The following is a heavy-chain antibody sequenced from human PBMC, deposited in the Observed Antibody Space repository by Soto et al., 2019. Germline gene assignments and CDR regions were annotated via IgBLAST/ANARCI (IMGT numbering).Heavy chain of an antibody. CDR3: ASYAYSSQFY. CDR1: GFTFSDYY. Sequence: PGGSLRLSCAVSGFTFSDYYMSWIRQGPGKGLEWVSYISSCGSTIYYANSVKGRCTITRDNTKKSLYLQMNSLRAEDTAVYCCASYAYSSQFYWGQGTLVTVSS. D-gene: IGHD6-13*01. CDR2: ISSCGSTI. V-gene: IGHV3-11*01. J-gene: IGHJ4*02.